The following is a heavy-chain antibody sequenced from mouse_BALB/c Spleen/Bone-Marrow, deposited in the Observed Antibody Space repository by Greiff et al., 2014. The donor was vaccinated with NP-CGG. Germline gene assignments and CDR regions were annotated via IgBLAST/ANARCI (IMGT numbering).Heavy chain of an antibody. J-gene: IGHJ3*01. CDR3: ARELGRGFAY. CDR2: INPGSGGI. Sequence: VQLQQSGVELVRPGTSVKVSCKASGYAFTNYWIEWVKQRPGQGLEWIGVINPGSGGINYNEKFKGKAILTADKSSNTAYMQLSSLTSDDSAVYFCARELGRGFAYWGQGTLVTVSA. CDR1: GYAFTNYW. V-gene: IGHV1-54*01. D-gene: IGHD4-1*01.